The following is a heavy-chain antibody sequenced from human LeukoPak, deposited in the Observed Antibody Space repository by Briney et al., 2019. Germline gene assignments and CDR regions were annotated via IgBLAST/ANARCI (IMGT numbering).Heavy chain of an antibody. J-gene: IGHJ3*02. CDR1: GFTFSSYS. V-gene: IGHV3-21*01. CDR3: AREREVATIGDAFDI. CDR2: ISSSSSYI. Sequence: PGGSLRLSCAASGFTFSSYSMNWVRQAPGKGLEWVSSISSSSSYIYYADSVKGRFTISRDNAKNSLYLQMNSLRAEDTAVYYCAREREVATIGDAFDIWGQGTMVTVSS. D-gene: IGHD5-24*01.